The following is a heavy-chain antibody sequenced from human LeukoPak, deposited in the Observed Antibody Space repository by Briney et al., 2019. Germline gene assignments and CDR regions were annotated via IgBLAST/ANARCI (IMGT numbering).Heavy chain of an antibody. CDR3: ARPLDDFWSGYFDY. Sequence: GGSLGLSCAASGFTFSSYAMHWVRQAPGKGLEWVAVISYDGSNKYYADSVKGRFTISRDNSKNTLYLQMNSLRAEDTAVYYCARPLDDFWSGYFDYWGQGTLVTVSS. V-gene: IGHV3-30-3*01. CDR1: GFTFSSYA. D-gene: IGHD3-3*01. J-gene: IGHJ4*02. CDR2: ISYDGSNK.